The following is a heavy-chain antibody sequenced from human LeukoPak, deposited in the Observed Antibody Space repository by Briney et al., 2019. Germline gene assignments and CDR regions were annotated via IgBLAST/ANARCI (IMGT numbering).Heavy chain of an antibody. CDR2: INQSGST. D-gene: IGHD3-22*01. V-gene: IGHV4-34*01. CDR3: ARTHYYYDSSGYYYIDYMDV. Sequence: SETLSLTCAVYGGSFSGYYWSWIRQSPGKGLEWIGEINQSGSTNHNPSLKSRVTISVDTSKNQFSLKVSSVTAADTAVYYCARTHYYYDSSGYYYIDYMDVWGKGTTVAVS. J-gene: IGHJ6*03. CDR1: GGSFSGYY.